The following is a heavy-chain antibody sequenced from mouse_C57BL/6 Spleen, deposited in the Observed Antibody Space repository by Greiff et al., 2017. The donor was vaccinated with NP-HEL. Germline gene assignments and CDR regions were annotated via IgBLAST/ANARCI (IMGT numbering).Heavy chain of an antibody. Sequence: VQLQQPGAELVMPGASVKLSCKASGYTFTSYWMHWVKQRPGQGLEWIGEIDPSDSYTNYNQKFKGKSTLTVDKSSSTAYMQLSSLTSEDSAVYYCARWAGDSPFDYWGQGTTLTVSS. CDR2: IDPSDSYT. V-gene: IGHV1-69*01. D-gene: IGHD2-13*01. CDR1: GYTFTSYW. J-gene: IGHJ2*01. CDR3: ARWAGDSPFDY.